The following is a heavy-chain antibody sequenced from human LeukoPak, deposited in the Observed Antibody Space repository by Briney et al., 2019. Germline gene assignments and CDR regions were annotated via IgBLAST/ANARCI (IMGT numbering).Heavy chain of an antibody. CDR1: GYTFATYA. V-gene: IGHV7-4-1*02. D-gene: IGHD3-16*02. Sequence: ASVKVSCKASGYTFATYALNWVRQAPGQGLEWMGWINTNTGSPTYAPGFTGRFVFSLDTSVSTAYLQISSLEAEDTAVYYCARDAWPLSFDYWGQGTPVTVSS. J-gene: IGHJ4*02. CDR2: INTNTGSP. CDR3: ARDAWPLSFDY.